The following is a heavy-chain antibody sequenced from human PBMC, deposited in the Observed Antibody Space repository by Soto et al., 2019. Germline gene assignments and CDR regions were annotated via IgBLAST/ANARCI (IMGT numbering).Heavy chain of an antibody. CDR3: ASPPVPGTTYTDAFDI. J-gene: IGHJ3*02. CDR2: IIPIFGTA. Sequence: SVKVSCKASGGTFSSYAISWVRQAPGQGLEWMGGIIPIFGTANYAQKFQGRVTITADESTSTAYMELGSPRSEDTAVYYCASPPVPGTTYTDAFDIWGQGTMVTVSS. CDR1: GGTFSSYA. D-gene: IGHD1-7*01. V-gene: IGHV1-69*13.